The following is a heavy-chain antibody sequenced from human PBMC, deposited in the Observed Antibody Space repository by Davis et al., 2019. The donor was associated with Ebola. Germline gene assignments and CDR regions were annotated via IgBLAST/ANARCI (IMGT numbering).Heavy chain of an antibody. CDR2: IYHSGST. J-gene: IGHJ4*02. CDR3: ARDYVY. CDR1: GGFISSGGYS. Sequence: SETLSLTCAVSGGFISSGGYSWSWIRQPPGKGLEWIGSIYHSGSTNYSPSLKSRVTISADTSKNQFSLRLKSVTAADTAMYYCARDYVYWGQGILVTVSS. D-gene: IGHD3-16*01. V-gene: IGHV4-30-2*03.